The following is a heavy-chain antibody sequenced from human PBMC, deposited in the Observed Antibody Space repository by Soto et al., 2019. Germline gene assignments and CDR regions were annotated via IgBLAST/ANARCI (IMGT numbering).Heavy chain of an antibody. D-gene: IGHD3-10*01. J-gene: IGHJ6*02. Sequence: TGGSLRLSCAASGFTFSSYGMHWVRQAPGKGLEWVAVISYDGSNKYYADSVKGRFTISRDNSKNTLYLQMNSLRAEDTAVYYCAKDHALWFGELRLGMDVWGQGTTVTVSS. CDR1: GFTFSSYG. CDR3: AKDHALWFGELRLGMDV. V-gene: IGHV3-30*18. CDR2: ISYDGSNK.